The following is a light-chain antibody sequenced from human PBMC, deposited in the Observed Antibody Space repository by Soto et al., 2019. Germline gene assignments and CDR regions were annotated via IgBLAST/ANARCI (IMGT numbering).Light chain of an antibody. CDR1: DIGRKS. Sequence: SYELTQTPSVSVAPGQTARITCGGNDIGRKSVHWYQQKPGQAPVLVDYDDRDRPSGIPERFSGSNSGNTATLTISRVEAGDEADYYCQVWDNISDHWVFGGGTKLTVL. V-gene: IGLV3-21*02. CDR2: DDR. J-gene: IGLJ3*02. CDR3: QVWDNISDHWV.